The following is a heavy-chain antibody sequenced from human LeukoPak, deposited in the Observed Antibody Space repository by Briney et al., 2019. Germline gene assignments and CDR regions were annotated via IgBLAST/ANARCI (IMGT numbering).Heavy chain of an antibody. D-gene: IGHD5-12*01. CDR2: ISTSSSYI. J-gene: IGHJ4*02. Sequence: GGSLRLSCAASGFTFSSYSMNWVRQAPGKGLEWVSSISTSSSYIYYADSVKGRFTIFRDNARNSLFLQMNSLRAEDTAVYYCARSIVATIGGFDYWGQGTLVTVSS. CDR1: GFTFSSYS. CDR3: ARSIVATIGGFDY. V-gene: IGHV3-21*01.